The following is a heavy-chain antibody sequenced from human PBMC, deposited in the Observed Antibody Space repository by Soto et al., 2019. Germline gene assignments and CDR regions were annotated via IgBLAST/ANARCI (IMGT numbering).Heavy chain of an antibody. D-gene: IGHD2-8*01. J-gene: IGHJ4*02. Sequence: EVHLVESGGGLVQPGRSLRLSCAASGFTFDDYAMDWVRQAPGKGLEWVSGISWNSDTIDYADSVKGRFTISRDNVKNSLYLEMNSLRPDDTALYYCAKDVGANGFYYFDQWGQGTLVTVSS. CDR3: AKDVGANGFYYFDQ. CDR1: GFTFDDYA. V-gene: IGHV3-9*01. CDR2: ISWNSDTI.